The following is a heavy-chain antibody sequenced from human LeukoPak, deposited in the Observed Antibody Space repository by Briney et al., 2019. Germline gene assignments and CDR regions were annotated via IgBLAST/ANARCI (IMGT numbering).Heavy chain of an antibody. V-gene: IGHV3-21*01. CDR1: GFTFSSYS. D-gene: IGHD6-13*01. J-gene: IGHJ4*02. CDR2: ISSSSSYI. CDR3: ASIAEIGVSSSWYPNDY. Sequence: PGGSLRLSCAASGFTFSSYSMNWVRQAPGKGLEWVSSISSSSSYIYYADSVKGRFTISRDNAKNSLYLQMNSLRAEDTAVYYCASIAEIGVSSSWYPNDYWGQGTLVTVSS.